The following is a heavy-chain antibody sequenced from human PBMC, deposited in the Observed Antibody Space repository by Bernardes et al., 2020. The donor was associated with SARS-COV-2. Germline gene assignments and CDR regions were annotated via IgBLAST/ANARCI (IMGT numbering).Heavy chain of an antibody. V-gene: IGHV3-23*01. J-gene: IGHJ4*02. CDR1: GFTFSNYA. Sequence: GSLRLSCAVSGFTFSNYAMSWVRQAPGKGLEWVSTVGGSGYSTYFADSVKGRFTISRDNSKNTLYLEMNSLRAEDTAVYYCARRTPSRGYYFEYWGQGALVTVSS. D-gene: IGHD3-10*01. CDR2: VGGSGYST. CDR3: ARRTPSRGYYFEY.